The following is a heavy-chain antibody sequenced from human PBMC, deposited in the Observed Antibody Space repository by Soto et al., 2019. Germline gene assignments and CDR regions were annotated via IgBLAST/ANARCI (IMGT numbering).Heavy chain of an antibody. CDR3: TIGSWSGEVFDI. CDR2: IIPMLGVR. D-gene: IGHD2-21*01. Sequence: QVQLVQSGAEVKKPGSSVKVSCKDSGGTFSTYSMFWVRQAPGQGLEWMGRIIPMLGVRNYAQRFQYRVTITADKSTATVHMELRSLRSEDTALYYCTIGSWSGEVFDIWGQGTMVTVSS. V-gene: IGHV1-69*02. J-gene: IGHJ3*02. CDR1: GGTFSTYS.